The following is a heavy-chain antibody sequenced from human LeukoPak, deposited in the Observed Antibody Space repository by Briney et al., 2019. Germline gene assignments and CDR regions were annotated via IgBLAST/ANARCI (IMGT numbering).Heavy chain of an antibody. CDR3: ARRGSGVDIVATMKGWTGGFYYYYYYMDV. CDR1: GGSISSYY. CDR2: IYTSGST. D-gene: IGHD5-12*01. V-gene: IGHV4-4*07. Sequence: SETLSLTCTVSGGSISSYYWSWIRQPAGKGLEWIGRIYTSGSTNYNPSLKSRVTMSVDTSKNQFSLKLSSVTAADTAVYYCARRGSGVDIVATMKGWTGGFYYYYYYMDVWGKGTTVTISS. J-gene: IGHJ6*03.